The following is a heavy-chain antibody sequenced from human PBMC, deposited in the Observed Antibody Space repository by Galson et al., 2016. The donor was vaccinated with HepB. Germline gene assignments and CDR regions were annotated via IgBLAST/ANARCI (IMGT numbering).Heavy chain of an antibody. J-gene: IGHJ4*02. D-gene: IGHD5-24*01. CDR1: GFTVSNNY. V-gene: IGHV3-74*01. CDR2: IMSDGSIT. CDR3: VSQFSDFGY. Sequence: RLSCAASGFTVSNNYMSWVRQAPGKGLVWVSRIMSDGSITTYADSVKGRFTISRDNAKNTLYLQMNSLRAEDTAVYYCVSQFSDFGYWGRGTLVTVSS.